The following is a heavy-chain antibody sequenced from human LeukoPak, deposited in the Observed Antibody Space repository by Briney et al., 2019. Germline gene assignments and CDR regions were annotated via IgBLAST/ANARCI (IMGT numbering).Heavy chain of an antibody. CDR2: ISGSGGST. J-gene: IGHJ4*02. CDR1: GFTFSSYA. V-gene: IGHV3-23*01. D-gene: IGHD3/OR15-3a*01. CDR3: ARVDGLLKYFDY. Sequence: GGSLRLSCAASGFTFSSYAMSWVRQAPGKGLEWVSAISGSGGSTYYADSVKGRFTISRDNAKNTLYLQMNSLRAEGTAVYYCARVDGLLKYFDYWGQGTLVTVSS.